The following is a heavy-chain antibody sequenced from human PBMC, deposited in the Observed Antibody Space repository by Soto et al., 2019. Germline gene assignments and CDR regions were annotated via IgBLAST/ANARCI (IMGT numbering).Heavy chain of an antibody. Sequence: ASVKVSCKASGYTFTSYYMHWVRQAPGQGLEWMGIINPSGGSTSYAQKFQGRVTMTRDTSTSKVYMELSSLRSEDTAVYYCARDRFYYDSSGYPAYWGQGTLVTVYS. CDR1: GYTFTSYY. V-gene: IGHV1-46*01. J-gene: IGHJ4*02. CDR2: INPSGGST. D-gene: IGHD3-22*01. CDR3: ARDRFYYDSSGYPAY.